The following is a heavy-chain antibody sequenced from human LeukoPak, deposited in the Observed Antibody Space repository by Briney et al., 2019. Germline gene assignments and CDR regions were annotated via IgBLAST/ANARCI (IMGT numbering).Heavy chain of an antibody. D-gene: IGHD6-19*01. CDR2: ISGSGGST. V-gene: IGHV3-23*01. J-gene: IGHJ4*02. Sequence: GGSLGLSCAASGFTFSSYAMSWVRQAPGKGLEWVSAISGSGGSTYYADSVKGRFTISRDNSKNTLYLQMNSLRAEDTAVYYCAKADQSIAVGTGLIDYWGQGTLVTVSS. CDR1: GFTFSSYA. CDR3: AKADQSIAVGTGLIDY.